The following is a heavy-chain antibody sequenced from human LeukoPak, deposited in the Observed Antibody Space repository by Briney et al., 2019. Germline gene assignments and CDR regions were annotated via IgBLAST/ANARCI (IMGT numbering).Heavy chain of an antibody. Sequence: GGSLRLSCAASGFTFSSYEMNWVRQAPGKGLEWVSYISSSCSTIYYADSVKGRFTISRDNAKNSLYLQMNSLRAEDTAVYYCARIGGVNSGYDLDYWGQGTLVTVSS. J-gene: IGHJ4*02. D-gene: IGHD5-12*01. CDR3: ARIGGVNSGYDLDY. CDR1: GFTFSSYE. CDR2: ISSSCSTI. V-gene: IGHV3-48*03.